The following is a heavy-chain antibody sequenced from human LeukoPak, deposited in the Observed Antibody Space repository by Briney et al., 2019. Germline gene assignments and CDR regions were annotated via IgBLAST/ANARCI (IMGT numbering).Heavy chain of an antibody. J-gene: IGHJ4*02. CDR3: ARDKGSGYYSLYYFDY. V-gene: IGHV1-2*02. CDR1: GYTLTGYY. Sequence: ASVKVSCKASGYTLTGYYMHWVRQAPGQGLEWMGWINPNSGGTNYAQKFQGRVTMTRDTSISTAYMELSRLRSDDTAVYYCARDKGSGYYSLYYFDYWGQGTLVTVSS. D-gene: IGHD3-22*01. CDR2: INPNSGGT.